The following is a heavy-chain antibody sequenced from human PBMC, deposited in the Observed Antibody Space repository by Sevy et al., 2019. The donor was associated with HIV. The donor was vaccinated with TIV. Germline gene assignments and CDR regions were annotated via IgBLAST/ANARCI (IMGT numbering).Heavy chain of an antibody. Sequence: ASVKVSCKASGYTFTGYYMHWVRQAPGQGLEWMGWINPNSGGTNYAQKFQGRVTMTRDTSISPAYMELSRLRSDDTAVYYWARGWSAYGDYYIYYYYGMDVWGQGTTVTVSS. CDR1: GYTFTGYY. CDR3: ARGWSAYGDYYIYYYYGMDV. J-gene: IGHJ6*02. D-gene: IGHD4-17*01. CDR2: INPNSGGT. V-gene: IGHV1-2*02.